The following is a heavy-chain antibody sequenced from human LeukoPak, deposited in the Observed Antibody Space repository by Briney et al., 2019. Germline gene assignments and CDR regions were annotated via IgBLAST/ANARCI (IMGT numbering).Heavy chain of an antibody. V-gene: IGHV3-30*03. CDR2: VSSEGSNK. CDR3: ARSKGFGEFFDAFDI. Sequence: GGSLRLSCAASGFTFSRYVINWVCQAPGKGPEWVAVVSSEGSNKYYGDSVKGRFIISRDNSMNTLYLQMNSLRAEDTAVYYCARSKGFGEFFDAFDIWGQGTLVTVSS. J-gene: IGHJ3*02. D-gene: IGHD3-10*01. CDR1: GFTFSRYV.